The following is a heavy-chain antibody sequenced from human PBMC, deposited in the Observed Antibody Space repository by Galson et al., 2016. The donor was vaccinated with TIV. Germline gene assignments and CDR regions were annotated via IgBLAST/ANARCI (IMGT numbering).Heavy chain of an antibody. CDR3: SRGNWNYGMVGAMDV. D-gene: IGHD1-7*01. V-gene: IGHV6-1*01. CDR2: TYYTSKWNT. J-gene: IGHJ6*02. Sequence: CAISGDSVSGNTAAWNWVRQSPSRGLEWLGRTYYTSKWNTDYAVSVKGRIIIRPDTSMNQVSLQLSSVIPDDTAVYYCSRGNWNYGMVGAMDVWGRGTTVTVSS. CDR1: GDSVSGNTAA.